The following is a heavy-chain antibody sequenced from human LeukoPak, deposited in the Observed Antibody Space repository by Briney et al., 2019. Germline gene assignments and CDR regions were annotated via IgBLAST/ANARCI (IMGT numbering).Heavy chain of an antibody. J-gene: IGHJ4*02. CDR3: ARILIQGVWIQRLYYSDY. D-gene: IGHD5-18*01. CDR2: ISAYNGNT. Sequence: ASVKVSCKASGYTFTSYGISWVRQAPGQGLEWMGWISAYNGNTNYAQKLQGRVTMTTDTSTSTAYMELRSLRSDDTAVYYCARILIQGVWIQRLYYSDYWGQGTLVTVSS. CDR1: GYTFTSYG. V-gene: IGHV1-18*01.